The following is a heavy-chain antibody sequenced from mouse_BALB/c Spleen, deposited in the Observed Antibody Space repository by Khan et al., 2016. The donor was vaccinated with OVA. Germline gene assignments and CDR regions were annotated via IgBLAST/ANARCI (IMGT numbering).Heavy chain of an antibody. CDR3: SRDYWFTY. CDR2: ISSGGST. Sequence: DVLLVESGGGLVKPGGSLNLSCAASGFTFCNYAMSWVRQTPEKRLEWVASISSGGSTYYPDSVMGRFTITRDNDRNILYLQMSSLRSEDTAMYYCSRDYWFTYWGQGTMVTVSA. J-gene: IGHJ3*01. CDR1: GFTFCNYA. V-gene: IGHV5-6-5*01.